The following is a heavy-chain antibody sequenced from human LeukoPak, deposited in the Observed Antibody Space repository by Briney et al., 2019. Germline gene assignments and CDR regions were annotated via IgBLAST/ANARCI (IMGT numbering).Heavy chain of an antibody. V-gene: IGHV3-74*01. CDR2: INTDGSST. Sequence: GGSLRLSCAASGFLFSSYWMHWVRQDPGKGLVWVSRINTDGSSTTYADSVKGRFTFSRDNAKNTLYLQMNSLRAEDTALYYCARDRGDGSTSFDYWGQGTLVTVSS. CDR3: ARDRGDGSTSFDY. D-gene: IGHD5-24*01. J-gene: IGHJ4*02. CDR1: GFLFSSYW.